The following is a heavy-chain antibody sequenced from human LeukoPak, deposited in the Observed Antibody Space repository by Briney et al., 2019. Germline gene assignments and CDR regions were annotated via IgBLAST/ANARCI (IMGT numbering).Heavy chain of an antibody. V-gene: IGHV4-39*07. CDR1: GDSISSSSYY. CDR2: IYYSGST. CDR3: ARGRITMIVVAGPFDY. J-gene: IGHJ4*02. Sequence: SETLSLTCTVSGDSISSSSYYWGWIRQPPGKGLEWIGSIYYSGSTYYNPSLKSRVTISVDTSKNQFSLKLSSVTAADTAVYYCARGRITMIVVAGPFDYWGQGTLVTVSS. D-gene: IGHD3-22*01.